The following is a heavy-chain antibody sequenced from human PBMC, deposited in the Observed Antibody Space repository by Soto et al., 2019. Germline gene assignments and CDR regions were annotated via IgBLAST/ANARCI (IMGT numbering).Heavy chain of an antibody. CDR2: ISSSSSTI. V-gene: IGHV3-48*02. CDR3: IGDGGATDWFDP. J-gene: IGHJ5*02. Sequence: EVQLVESGGGLVQPGGSLRLSCAASGFTFSTYSMNWVREAPGKGLEWVSYISSSSSTIYYADSVKGRFTISRDNAKNSLYLQMNSLRDEDTAVYYCIGDGGATDWFDPWGQGTLVTVSS. D-gene: IGHD1-26*01. CDR1: GFTFSTYS.